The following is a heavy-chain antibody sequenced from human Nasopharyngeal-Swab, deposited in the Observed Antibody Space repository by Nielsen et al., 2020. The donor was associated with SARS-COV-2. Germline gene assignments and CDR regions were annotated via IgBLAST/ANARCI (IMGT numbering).Heavy chain of an antibody. CDR2: IYYTGST. CDR1: GGSISTYF. V-gene: IGHV4-59*01. J-gene: IGHJ6*03. CDR3: ARGGWLRNDDYFYFMDV. Sequence: SETLSLTCDVSGGSISTYFWNWIRQAPGKGLEWIGYIYYTGSTNYTPSLKSRVTISVGPSKNQLSLKLASVTAADTAVYYCARGGWLRNDDYFYFMDVWGKGTTVTVSS. D-gene: IGHD3-22*01.